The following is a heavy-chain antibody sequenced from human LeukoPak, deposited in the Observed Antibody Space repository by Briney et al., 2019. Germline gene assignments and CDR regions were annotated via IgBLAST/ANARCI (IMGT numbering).Heavy chain of an antibody. CDR1: GFTFSSYA. D-gene: IGHD5-24*01. Sequence: GGSLRLSCAASGFTFSSYAMHWVRQAPGKGLEWVAVISYDGSNKYYADSVKGRFTISRDDSKNTLYLQMNSLRAEDTAVYYCARGEEMAIHWGQGTLVTVSS. CDR3: ARGEEMAIH. J-gene: IGHJ4*02. CDR2: ISYDGSNK. V-gene: IGHV3-30-3*01.